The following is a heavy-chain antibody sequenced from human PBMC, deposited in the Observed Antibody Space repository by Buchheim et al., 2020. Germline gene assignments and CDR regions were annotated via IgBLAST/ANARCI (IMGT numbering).Heavy chain of an antibody. Sequence: EVQLLESGGGLVQPGGSLRLSCAASGFTFSSYAMSWVRQAPGKGLDWVSTISGGGSSTYYAASVKGRFTISRDKSKNTLYLQMNSLRAEDTAVYYCASLGSYNRYSYFGMDVWGQGT. V-gene: IGHV3-23*01. CDR3: ASLGSYNRYSYFGMDV. D-gene: IGHD1-26*01. CDR1: GFTFSSYA. J-gene: IGHJ6*02. CDR2: ISGGGSST.